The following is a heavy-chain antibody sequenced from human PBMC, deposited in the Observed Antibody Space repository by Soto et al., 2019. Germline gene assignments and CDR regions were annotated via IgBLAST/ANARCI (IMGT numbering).Heavy chain of an antibody. CDR2: ISSSSSYI. Sequence: EVQLVESGGGLVKPGGSLRLSCAASGFTFSSYSMNWVRQAPGKGLEWVSSISSSSSYIYYADSVKGRFTISRDNAKNSLYLQMTSLRAEAAAVYYCAREIRVSSWPFDYWGQGTLVTVSS. CDR1: GFTFSSYS. V-gene: IGHV3-21*01. D-gene: IGHD6-13*01. CDR3: AREIRVSSWPFDY. J-gene: IGHJ4*02.